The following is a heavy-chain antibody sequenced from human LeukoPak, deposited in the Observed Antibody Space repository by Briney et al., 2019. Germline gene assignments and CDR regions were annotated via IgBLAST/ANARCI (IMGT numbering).Heavy chain of an antibody. CDR1: GCSISSYY. CDR2: IYTSGST. J-gene: IGHJ5*02. V-gene: IGHV4-4*07. Sequence: SETLSLTCTVSGCSISSYYWSWIRQPAGKGLEWIGRIYTSGSTNYNPSLKSRVTMSVDTSKNQFSLKLSSVTAADTAVYYCARENRFVTMVRGVLDPWGQGTLVTVSS. D-gene: IGHD3-10*01. CDR3: ARENRFVTMVRGVLDP.